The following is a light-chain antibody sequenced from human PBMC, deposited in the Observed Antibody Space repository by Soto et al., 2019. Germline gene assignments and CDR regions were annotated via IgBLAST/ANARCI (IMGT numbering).Light chain of an antibody. V-gene: IGKV3-15*01. CDR3: QQYNNWPPIT. Sequence: EIVMTQSPVTLSVSPGERATLSCRASQTVTTDLAWYQQKPGQAPRLVIHGASTRATDFPARFSGSGSGTEFILTISSLQSEDFGVYYCQQYNNWPPITFGQGTRLEIK. J-gene: IGKJ5*01. CDR2: GAS. CDR1: QTVTTD.